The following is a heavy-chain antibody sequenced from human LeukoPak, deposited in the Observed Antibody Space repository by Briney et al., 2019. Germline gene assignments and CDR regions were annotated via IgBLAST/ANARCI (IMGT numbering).Heavy chain of an antibody. CDR3: AKTSYYDSSSPPWFDP. CDR1: GFTFSNYA. V-gene: IGHV3-30*02. Sequence: GGSLRLSCSASGFTFSNYAMSWVRQAPGKGLEWVAFIRYDGSNKYYADSVKGRFTISRDNSKNTLYLQMNSLRAEDTAVYYCAKTSYYDSSSPPWFDPWGQGTLVTVSS. D-gene: IGHD3-22*01. J-gene: IGHJ5*02. CDR2: IRYDGSNK.